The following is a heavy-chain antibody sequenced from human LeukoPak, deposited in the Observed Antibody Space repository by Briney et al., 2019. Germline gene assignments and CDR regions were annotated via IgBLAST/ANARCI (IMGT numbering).Heavy chain of an antibody. CDR3: ATIWFGERYYYYMDV. V-gene: IGHV3-20*04. CDR2: ITWNGGST. CDR1: GFTFDDYG. J-gene: IGHJ6*03. D-gene: IGHD3-10*01. Sequence: PGGSLRLSCAGSGFTFDDYGMSWVRQAPGKGLEWVSGITWNGGSTGYADSVKGRFTISRDNAKNSLYLQMNSLRAEDTALYYCATIWFGERYYYYMDVWGTGTTVTVSS.